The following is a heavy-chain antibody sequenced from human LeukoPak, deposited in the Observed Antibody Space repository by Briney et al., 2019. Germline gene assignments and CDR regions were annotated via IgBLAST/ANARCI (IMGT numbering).Heavy chain of an antibody. D-gene: IGHD1-1*01. CDR1: GGSVSSGSYY. V-gene: IGHV4-61*01. CDR2: IYYSGST. Sequence: SETLSLTCTVSGGSVSSGSYYWSWIRQPPGKGLEWIGYIYYSGSTNYNPSLKSRVTISVDTSKNQFSLKLSSVTAADTAVYYCASGDNDPLFDYWGQGTLVTVSS. CDR3: ASGDNDPLFDY. J-gene: IGHJ4*02.